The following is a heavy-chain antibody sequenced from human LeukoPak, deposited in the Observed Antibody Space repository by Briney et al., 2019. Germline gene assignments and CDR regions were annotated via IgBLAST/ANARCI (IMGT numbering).Heavy chain of an antibody. CDR2: IYYSGST. J-gene: IGHJ6*03. V-gene: IGHV4-39*01. Sequence: PSETLSLTCTVSGGSISSSSYYWGWIRQPPGKGLEWIGSIYYSGSTYYNPSLKSRVTISVDTSKNQFSLKLSSVTAADTAVYYCASLSGSYLYYYYYMDVWGKGTTVTVSS. CDR3: ASLSGSYLYYYYYMDV. D-gene: IGHD1-26*01. CDR1: GGSISSSSYY.